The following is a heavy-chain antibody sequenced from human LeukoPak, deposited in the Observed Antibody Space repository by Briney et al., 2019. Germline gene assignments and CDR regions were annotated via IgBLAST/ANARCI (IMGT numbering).Heavy chain of an antibody. J-gene: IGHJ6*02. D-gene: IGHD6-13*01. V-gene: IGHV1-2*02. CDR3: ATRRIAAASKPRGYYYYGMDV. CDR1: GYTFTGYY. Sequence: ASVKVSCKASGYTFTGYYMHWVRQAPGQGLEWMGWINPNSGGTNYAQKFQGRVTMTRDTSISTAYMELSRLRSDDTAVYYCATRRIAAASKPRGYYYYGMDVWGQGTTVTVSS. CDR2: INPNSGGT.